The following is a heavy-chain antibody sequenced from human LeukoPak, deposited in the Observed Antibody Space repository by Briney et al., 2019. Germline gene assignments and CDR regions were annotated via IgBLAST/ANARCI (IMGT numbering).Heavy chain of an antibody. CDR3: ARSPHTLTGENFDY. CDR1: GYTFTGYY. V-gene: IGHV1-2*02. J-gene: IGHJ4*02. D-gene: IGHD3-9*01. Sequence: ASVKVSCKASGYTFTGYYMHWVRQAPGQGLEWMGWINPNHGDTNYAQKFQDRVSMTRDTSISTAYIHLSRLRSADTAVYYCARSPHTLTGENFDYWGQGTLLTVSS. CDR2: INPNHGDT.